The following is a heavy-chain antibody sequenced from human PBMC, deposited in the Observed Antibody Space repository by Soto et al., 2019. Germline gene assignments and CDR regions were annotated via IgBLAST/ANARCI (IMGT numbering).Heavy chain of an antibody. J-gene: IGHJ6*02. V-gene: IGHV5-10-1*01. CDR2: IDPSDSYT. Sequence: GESLKISCKGSGYSFTSYWISWVRQMPGKGLEWMGRIDPSDSYTNYSPSFQGHVTISADKSISTAYLQWSSLKASDTAMYYCARRVLAKREHYYYYGMDVWGQGTTVTVSS. CDR1: GYSFTSYW. CDR3: ARRVLAKREHYYYYGMDV. D-gene: IGHD5-12*01.